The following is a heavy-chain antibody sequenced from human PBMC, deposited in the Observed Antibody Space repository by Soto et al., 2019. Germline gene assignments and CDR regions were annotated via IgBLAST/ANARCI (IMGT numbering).Heavy chain of an antibody. Sequence: GGSLRLSCAASGFTFSSYAMSWVRQAPGKGLEWVSAISGSGGSTYYADSVKGRFTISRDNSKNTLYLQMNSLRAEDTAVYYCANQRYRAYYFYYWGQGTLVTVSS. V-gene: IGHV3-23*01. CDR2: ISGSGGST. CDR3: ANQRYRAYYFYY. D-gene: IGHD3-9*01. CDR1: GFTFSSYA. J-gene: IGHJ4*02.